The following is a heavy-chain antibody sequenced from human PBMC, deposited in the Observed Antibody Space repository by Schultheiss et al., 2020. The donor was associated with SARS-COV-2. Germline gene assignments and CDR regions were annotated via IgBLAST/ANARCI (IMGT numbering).Heavy chain of an antibody. CDR1: GYTFTSYD. CDR2: IIPIFGTA. V-gene: IGHV1-69*13. Sequence: SVKVSCKASGYTFTSYDINWVPQATGQGLEWMGGIIPIFGTANYAQKFQGRVTITADESTSTAYMELSSLRSEDTAVYYCATLSGGSGYFGWFDPWGQGTLVTVSS. CDR3: ATLSGGSGYFGWFDP. J-gene: IGHJ5*02. D-gene: IGHD3-22*01.